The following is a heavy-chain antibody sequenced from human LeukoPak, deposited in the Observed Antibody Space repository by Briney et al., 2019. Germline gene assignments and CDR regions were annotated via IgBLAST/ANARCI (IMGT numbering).Heavy chain of an antibody. V-gene: IGHV3-30*04. J-gene: IGHJ4*02. D-gene: IGHD6-13*01. CDR3: ARGDSGSWYLFDY. CDR2: ISYDGGNK. CDR1: GFTFGSHA. Sequence: GRSLRLSCAASGFTFGSHAMHWARQAPGKGLEWVAFISYDGGNKYYADSVKGRFTISRDNSKNTLYLQMNSLRAEDTAVYYCARGDSGSWYLFDYWGQGTLVTVSS.